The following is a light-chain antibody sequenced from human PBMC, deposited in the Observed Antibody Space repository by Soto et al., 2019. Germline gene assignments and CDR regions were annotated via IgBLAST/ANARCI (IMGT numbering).Light chain of an antibody. CDR3: QQYHTDWT. J-gene: IGKJ1*01. Sequence: DIQMTQSPPTLSASVGDTVTITCRASESIDNWLAWYQQKPGKAPKLLIFAASTLVRGVPSRFSGRGSGTEFTLTISSLQADDYATFYCQQYHTDWTFGQGTKV. CDR2: AAS. V-gene: IGKV1-5*01. CDR1: ESIDNW.